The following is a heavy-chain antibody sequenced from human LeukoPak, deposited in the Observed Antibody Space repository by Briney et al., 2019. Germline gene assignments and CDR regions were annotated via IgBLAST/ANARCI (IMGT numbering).Heavy chain of an antibody. Sequence: PGGSLKLSCAASVNYWRHWFRQVPGKGLLWVSHINSDASWTSYADSVKGRFTISKDNAKNTVYLQMNSPRAEDTAVYYCVSFYETYWGRGTLVTVSS. D-gene: IGHD2/OR15-2a*01. CDR1: VNYW. J-gene: IGHJ4*02. CDR3: VSFYETY. V-gene: IGHV3-74*01. CDR2: INSDASWT.